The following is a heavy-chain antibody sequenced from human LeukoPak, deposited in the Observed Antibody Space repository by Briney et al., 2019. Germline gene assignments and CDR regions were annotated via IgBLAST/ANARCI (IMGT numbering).Heavy chain of an antibody. Sequence: PSETLSLTCTVSGRSISSSRYYWGWIRQPPGKGLEWIGTIYYSGSTYYNPSLKSRVTISEDTSKNQFSLKLSSVTAADTAMYYCASHEFSDLMLDDWGQGTLVTVSS. CDR1: GRSISSSRYY. CDR2: IYYSGST. CDR3: ASHEFSDLMLDD. D-gene: IGHD6-25*01. J-gene: IGHJ4*02. V-gene: IGHV4-39*01.